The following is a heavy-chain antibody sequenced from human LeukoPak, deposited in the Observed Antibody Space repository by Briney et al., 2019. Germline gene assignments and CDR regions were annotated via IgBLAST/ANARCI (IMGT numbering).Heavy chain of an antibody. CDR3: ARALDTAASPADY. Sequence: SETLSLTCTVSGYSISSGYYWGWIRQSPGKGLEWIGSIYNSGSTYYNPSLKSRITISVDTSKNQFSLRLRSVTAADTAVYYCARALDTAASPADYWGQGTLVTVSS. CDR2: IYNSGST. V-gene: IGHV4-38-2*02. D-gene: IGHD5-18*01. CDR1: GYSISSGYY. J-gene: IGHJ4*02.